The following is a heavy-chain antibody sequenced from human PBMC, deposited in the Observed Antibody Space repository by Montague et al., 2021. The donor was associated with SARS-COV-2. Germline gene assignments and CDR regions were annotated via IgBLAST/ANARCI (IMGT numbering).Heavy chain of an antibody. J-gene: IGHJ5*02. D-gene: IGHD4-17*01. Sequence: SLRLSCAASGFTFSSYTMAWVRQAPGRGLEWVSSITGSGGTTDSAASVKGRFTIIRDNSDNTLYLQMNSLRAEDTAVYHCAKTAVTTDGWCDPWGQGTLVSVSS. CDR1: GFTFSSYT. V-gene: IGHV3-23*01. CDR3: AKTAVTTDGWCDP. CDR2: ITGSGGTT.